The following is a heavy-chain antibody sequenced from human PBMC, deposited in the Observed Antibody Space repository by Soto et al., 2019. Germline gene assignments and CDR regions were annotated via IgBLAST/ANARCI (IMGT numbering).Heavy chain of an antibody. Sequence: GGSLRLSCAASGFTFSSYGMHWVRQAPGKGLEWVAVIWYDGSNKYYADSVKGRFTISRDNSKNTLYLQMNSLRAEDTAVYYCARDLDHYDSTEGLDYWGQGTLVTVSS. CDR3: ARDLDHYDSTEGLDY. CDR2: IWYDGSNK. CDR1: GFTFSSYG. J-gene: IGHJ4*02. D-gene: IGHD3-22*01. V-gene: IGHV3-33*01.